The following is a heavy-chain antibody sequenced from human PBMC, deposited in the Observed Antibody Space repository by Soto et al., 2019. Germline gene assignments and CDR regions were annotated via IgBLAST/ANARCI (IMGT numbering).Heavy chain of an antibody. V-gene: IGHV3-73*02. D-gene: IGHD1-26*01. CDR1: GFTFSGSA. J-gene: IGHJ3*02. Sequence: EVQLVESGGGLVQPGGSLKLSCAASGFTFSGSAMHWVRQASGKGLEWVGRIRSKANSYATAYAASVKGRFTISRDDSKNTAYLQMNSLKTEDTAVYYCTKDEWELCAFDIWGQGTMVTVSS. CDR3: TKDEWELCAFDI. CDR2: IRSKANSYAT.